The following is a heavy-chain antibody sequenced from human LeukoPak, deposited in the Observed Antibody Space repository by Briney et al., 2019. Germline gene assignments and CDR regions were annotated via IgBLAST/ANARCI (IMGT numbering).Heavy chain of an antibody. CDR1: GGSISSYS. Sequence: SETLSLTCTVSGGSISSYSWSWIRQPPGKGLEWIGYIYYGGSTNCNPSLKSRVTISVDTSKNQFSLKLSSVTAADTAVYYCARVEGCSSTSCYSSLFLQHWGQGTLVTVSS. D-gene: IGHD2-2*01. J-gene: IGHJ1*01. V-gene: IGHV4-59*01. CDR2: IYYGGST. CDR3: ARVEGCSSTSCYSSLFLQH.